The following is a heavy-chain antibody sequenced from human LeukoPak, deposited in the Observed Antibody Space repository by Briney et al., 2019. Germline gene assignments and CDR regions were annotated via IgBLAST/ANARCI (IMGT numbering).Heavy chain of an antibody. D-gene: IGHD5-18*01. J-gene: IGHJ4*02. V-gene: IGHV3-48*03. CDR1: GFTFSYFE. CDR2: ISSRGNTR. Sequence: PGGSLRLSCAVSGFTFSYFEMNWVRQAPGKGLEWVSYISSRGNTRYYADSVKGRFTISRDNAKNTLNLQMNSLRAEDTAVYYCARTSGHTYGSYYFDYWGQGTLVTVSS. CDR3: ARTSGHTYGSYYFDY.